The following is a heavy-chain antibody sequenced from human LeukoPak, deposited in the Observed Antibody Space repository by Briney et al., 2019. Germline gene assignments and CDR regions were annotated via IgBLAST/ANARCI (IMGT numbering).Heavy chain of an antibody. J-gene: IGHJ3*02. CDR1: GGSISSSGYS. CDR2: IYFTGTT. CDR3: ARGGWFGEPTPRAFDI. V-gene: IGHV4-39*01. Sequence: SETLSLTCTVSGGSISSSGYSWGWIRQPPGKGLEWIGSIYFTGTTYYNPSLKSRVTISVDTSKNQFSLKLTSVTASDTAVYFCARGGWFGEPTPRAFDIWGQGTMVTVSS. D-gene: IGHD3-10*01.